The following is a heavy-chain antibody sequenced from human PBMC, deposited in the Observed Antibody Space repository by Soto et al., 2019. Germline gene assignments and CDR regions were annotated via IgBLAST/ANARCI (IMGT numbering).Heavy chain of an antibody. V-gene: IGHV4-39*07. CDR3: ARDGSRGWGRSLHNHFDS. D-gene: IGHD6-19*01. J-gene: IGHJ4*02. CDR2: FFYIGST. Sequence: SETLSLTCTVSGGSITSSSYYWGWIRQPPGKGLLCIGIFFYIGSTYYNPSLKIRVTFLVDKSKTYFSLKLSFLTAADTAFYYCARDGSRGWGRSLHNHFDSWGQGSLVTVSS. CDR1: GGSITSSSYY.